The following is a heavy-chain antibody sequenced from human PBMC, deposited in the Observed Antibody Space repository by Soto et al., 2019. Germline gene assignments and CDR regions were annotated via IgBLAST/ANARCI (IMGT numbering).Heavy chain of an antibody. D-gene: IGHD3-10*01. CDR1: GDSVSSYSAA. CDR2: TYYRSRFFS. CDR3: VRDRYSSSGWFDP. J-gene: IGHJ5*02. V-gene: IGHV6-1*01. Sequence: SHTLSLTCAISGDSVSSYSAAWNWIRQSPSGGLEWLGRTYYRSRFFSDYAESVKSRMIINPDTSKNQFSLQLKSVTPEDTAVYYCVRDRYSSSGWFDPWGQGTTVTVSS.